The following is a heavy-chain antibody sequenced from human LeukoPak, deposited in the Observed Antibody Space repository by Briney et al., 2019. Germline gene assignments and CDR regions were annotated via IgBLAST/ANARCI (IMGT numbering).Heavy chain of an antibody. CDR1: GFTFSSYA. Sequence: GGSLRLSCAASGFTFSSYAMHWVRQAPGKGLEWVSSISSSSSYIYYADSVKGRFTISRDNAKNSLYLQMNSLRAEDTAVYYCARGRYTHFDYWGQGTLVTVSS. D-gene: IGHD3-16*02. CDR3: ARGRYTHFDY. CDR2: ISSSSSYI. J-gene: IGHJ4*02. V-gene: IGHV3-21*01.